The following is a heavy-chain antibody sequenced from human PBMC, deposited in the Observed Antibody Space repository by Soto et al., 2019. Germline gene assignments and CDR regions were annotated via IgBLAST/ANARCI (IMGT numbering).Heavy chain of an antibody. CDR1: GFRFYGYN. CDR2: ITWNGGNS. D-gene: IGHD3-16*01. V-gene: IGHV3-43*01. J-gene: IGHJ6*02. CDR3: ARETLSYGSALDV. Sequence: GGSLRLSCSAPGFRFYGYNIHWVRQAPGKGLEWVSLITWNGGNSYYADSVKGRFTISRDGTTESVSLQMTSLKREDTGLYFCARETLSYGSALDVWGQGTTVTVS.